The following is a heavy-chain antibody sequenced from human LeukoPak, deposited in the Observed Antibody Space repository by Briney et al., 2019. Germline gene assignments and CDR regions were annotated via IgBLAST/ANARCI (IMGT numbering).Heavy chain of an antibody. D-gene: IGHD3-22*01. CDR3: ARGLRWLLPGY. J-gene: IGHJ4*02. Sequence: SQTLSLTCTVSGGSISSGGYYWSWIRQPPGKGLEWIGEINHSGSTNYNPSLKSRVTISVDTSKNQFSLKLSSVTAADTAVYYCARGLRWLLPGYWGQGTLVTVSS. CDR1: GGSISSGGYY. CDR2: INHSGST. V-gene: IGHV4-30-2*01.